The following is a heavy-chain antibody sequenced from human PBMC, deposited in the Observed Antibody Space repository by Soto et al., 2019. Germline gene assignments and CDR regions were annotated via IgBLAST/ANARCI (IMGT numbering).Heavy chain of an antibody. J-gene: IGHJ4*02. CDR1: RYTFTNFG. CDR3: ARGGTPIEY. CDR2: ISAYNGNT. Sequence: GASVKVSCKTSRYTFTNFGISWVRQAPGQGLEWMGWISAYNGNTNYAQKFQGRVTMTTDTSTSTAYMEVRSLRSDDTAVYYCARGGTPIEYWGQGTLVTVSS. V-gene: IGHV1-18*01. D-gene: IGHD3-16*01.